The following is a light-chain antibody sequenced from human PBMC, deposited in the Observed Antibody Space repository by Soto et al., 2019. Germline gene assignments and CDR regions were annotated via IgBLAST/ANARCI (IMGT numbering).Light chain of an antibody. CDR1: QNFGSRS. J-gene: IGKJ1*01. Sequence: PGEKATLSCRASQNFGSRSLAWYQQRPGQAPRLLIYGASIRATDSPDRFSGSGSGTDFTLTINRLEPEDFAVYYCQQYHTSPLTFGQGTKVDIK. V-gene: IGKV3-20*01. CDR3: QQYHTSPLT. CDR2: GAS.